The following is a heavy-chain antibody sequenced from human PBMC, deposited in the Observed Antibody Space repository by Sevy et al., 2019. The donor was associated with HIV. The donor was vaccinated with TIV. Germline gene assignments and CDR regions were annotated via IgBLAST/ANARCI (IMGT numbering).Heavy chain of an antibody. CDR2: LYSGGST. D-gene: IGHD3-10*01. J-gene: IGHJ4*02. V-gene: IGHV3-53*01. CDR3: ARVTVRGFDY. Sequence: GGSLRLSCTASGFTVSSNYMSWVRRAPGKGLEWVSVLYSGGSTYYADSVKGRFTISRDNSKNTLYLQMNSLRAEDTAVYYCARVTVRGFDYWGQGTLVTVSS. CDR1: GFTVSSNY.